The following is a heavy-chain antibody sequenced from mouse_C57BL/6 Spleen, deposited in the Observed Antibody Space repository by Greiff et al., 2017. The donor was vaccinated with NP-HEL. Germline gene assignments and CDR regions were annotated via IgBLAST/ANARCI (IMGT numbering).Heavy chain of an antibody. Sequence: EVQLQQSGPELVKPGASVKIPCKASGYTFTDYNMDWVKQSHGKSLEWIGDINPNNGGTIYNQKFKGKATLTVDKSSSTAYMELRSLTSEDTAVYYCARYDGYYPTPYFDVWGTGTTVTVSS. CDR3: ARYDGYYPTPYFDV. D-gene: IGHD2-3*01. CDR2: INPNNGGT. V-gene: IGHV1-18*01. CDR1: GYTFTDYN. J-gene: IGHJ1*03.